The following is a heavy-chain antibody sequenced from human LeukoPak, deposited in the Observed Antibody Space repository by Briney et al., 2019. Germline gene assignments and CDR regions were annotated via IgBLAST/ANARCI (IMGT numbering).Heavy chain of an antibody. CDR2: IATEGTI. V-gene: IGHV3-48*03. CDR3: APSLSGWGTYHFMNV. D-gene: IGHD6-19*01. Sequence: PGGSLRLSCVASGFILRGSEMKWVRQAAGEGLEWVSFIATEGTIYYADSVKGPFTLSRDNAKNSLYLQMNSLRAEDTAVYYCAPSLSGWGTYHFMNVWGTGTTVTISS. J-gene: IGHJ6*03. CDR1: GFILRGSE.